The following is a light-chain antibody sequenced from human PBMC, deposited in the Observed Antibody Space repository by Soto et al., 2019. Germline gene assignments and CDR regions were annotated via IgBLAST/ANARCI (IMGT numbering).Light chain of an antibody. J-gene: IGKJ4*01. Sequence: EIVLTQSPGTLSLSPGERATLSCRASQSVSSSFLAWYQQTPVQAPRLLIYGASSRGTGIPDRFSGSGSGTDFTLTISRLEPEDVAVYYCQQYGSSPLTFGGGTKVEIK. CDR3: QQYGSSPLT. CDR1: QSVSSSF. V-gene: IGKV3-20*01. CDR2: GAS.